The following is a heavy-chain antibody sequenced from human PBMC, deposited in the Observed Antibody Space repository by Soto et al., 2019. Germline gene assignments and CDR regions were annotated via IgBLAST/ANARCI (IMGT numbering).Heavy chain of an antibody. CDR1: GFTFSSYA. V-gene: IGHV3-30-3*01. CDR3: ARDRLDVVVPAAILAY. Sequence: VGSLRLSCAASGFTFSSYAMHWVRQAPGKGLEWVAVISYDGSNKYYADSVKGRFTISRDNSKNTLYLQMNSLRVEDTAPYYCARDRLDVVVPAAILAYWGQGTLVTVSS. D-gene: IGHD2-2*02. J-gene: IGHJ4*02. CDR2: ISYDGSNK.